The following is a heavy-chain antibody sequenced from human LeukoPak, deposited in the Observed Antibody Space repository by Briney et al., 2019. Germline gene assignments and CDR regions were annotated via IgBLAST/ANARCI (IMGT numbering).Heavy chain of an antibody. V-gene: IGHV3-7*01. CDR2: IKQDGSEK. CDR1: GFTFSSYW. D-gene: IGHD2-2*01. J-gene: IGHJ4*02. CDR3: ARGWVVDNTYYFDY. Sequence: GGSLRLSCAASGFTFSSYWMSWVRQAPGKGLEWVANIKQDGSEKYYVDSVKGRFTISRDNAKNSLYLQMNSLRAEDTAVYYCARGWVVDNTYYFDYWGQGTLVTVSS.